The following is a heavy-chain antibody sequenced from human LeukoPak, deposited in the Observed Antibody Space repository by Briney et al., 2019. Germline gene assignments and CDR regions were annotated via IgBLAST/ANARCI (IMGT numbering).Heavy chain of an antibody. D-gene: IGHD2-8*01. V-gene: IGHV3-48*01. J-gene: IGHJ4*02. CDR1: GFTFSSYS. CDR2: ISSSSSTI. CDR3: ARLGYCTNGVCYGFDY. Sequence: GGSLRLSCAASGFTFSSYSMNWVRQAPGKGLEWVSYISSSSSTIYYADSVKGRFTISRDNSKNTLYLQMNSLRAEDTAVYYCARLGYCTNGVCYGFDYWGQGTLVTVSS.